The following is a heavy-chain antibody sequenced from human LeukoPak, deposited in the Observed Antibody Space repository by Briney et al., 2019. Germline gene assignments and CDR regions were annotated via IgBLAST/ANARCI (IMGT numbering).Heavy chain of an antibody. Sequence: ASVKVSCNASGYTFTSYGFSWVRQAPGPGLEWMGWISAYNGNTNYAQKLQGRVTMTTDTSTSTAYMELRSLRSDDTAVYYCARDGGQSNPPVRGLVDYWGQGTLVTVSS. CDR1: GYTFTSYG. CDR3: ARDGGQSNPPVRGLVDY. V-gene: IGHV1-18*04. CDR2: ISAYNGNT. D-gene: IGHD3-10*01. J-gene: IGHJ4*02.